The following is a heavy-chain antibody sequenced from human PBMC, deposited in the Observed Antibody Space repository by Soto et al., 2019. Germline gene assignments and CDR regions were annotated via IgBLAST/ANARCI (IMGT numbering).Heavy chain of an antibody. Sequence: PSETLSLTCTVSGGSSSRSIYYWGWIRHPPGKGLEWIGSIYYSGSTYYNPSLKSRVTISVDTSKNQFSLKLSSVTAADTAVYYCARLKSVRGVLQYYYGMDVWGQGTTVAVSS. V-gene: IGHV4-39*01. D-gene: IGHD3-10*02. J-gene: IGHJ6*02. CDR2: IYYSGST. CDR1: GGSSSRSIYY. CDR3: ARLKSVRGVLQYYYGMDV.